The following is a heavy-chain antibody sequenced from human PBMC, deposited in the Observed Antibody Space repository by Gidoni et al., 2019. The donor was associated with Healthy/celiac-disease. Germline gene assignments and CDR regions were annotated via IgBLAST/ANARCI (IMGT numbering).Heavy chain of an antibody. V-gene: IGHV3-66*02. CDR2: IYSGGST. J-gene: IGHJ4*02. CDR1: GFTVSSNY. Sequence: EVQLVESGGGLVQPGGSPRLSCAASGFTVSSNYMSWVRQAPGKGLEWVSVIYSGGSTYYADSVKGRFTISRDNSKNTLYLQMNSLRAEDTAVYYCARDLVFGYGSGSYPDYWGQGTLVTVSS. D-gene: IGHD3-10*01. CDR3: ARDLVFGYGSGSYPDY.